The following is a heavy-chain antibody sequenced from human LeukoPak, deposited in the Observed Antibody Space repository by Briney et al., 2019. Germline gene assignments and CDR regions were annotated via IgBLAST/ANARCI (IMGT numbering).Heavy chain of an antibody. CDR3: ARDDYGDSRAAFDI. CDR2: IYYSGTT. Sequence: PSETLSLTCTVSGDSINSGSYYWSWIRQPPGKGLEWIGYIYYSGTTNYNPSLKSRVTISVDTSKNQFSLKLSSVTAADTAVYYCARDDYGDSRAAFDIWGQGTMVTVSS. J-gene: IGHJ3*02. D-gene: IGHD4-17*01. V-gene: IGHV4-61*01. CDR1: GDSINSGSYY.